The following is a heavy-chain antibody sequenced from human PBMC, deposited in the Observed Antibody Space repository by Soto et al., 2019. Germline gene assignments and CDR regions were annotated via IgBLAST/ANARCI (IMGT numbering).Heavy chain of an antibody. CDR1: GFTVSSNY. J-gene: IGHJ3*02. V-gene: IGHV3-53*01. CDR3: AKDKFPTVPGAFDI. D-gene: IGHD4-17*01. CDR2: ISSGGST. Sequence: GGSLRLSCAASGFTVSSNYMSWVRQAPGKGLEWVSVISSGGSTYYADSVKGRFTFSRDNSKNTLYLQMNSLRAEDTAVYYCAKDKFPTVPGAFDIWGQGTMVTVSS.